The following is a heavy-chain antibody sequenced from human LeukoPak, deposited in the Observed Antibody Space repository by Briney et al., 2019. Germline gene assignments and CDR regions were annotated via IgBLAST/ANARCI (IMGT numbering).Heavy chain of an antibody. D-gene: IGHD6-6*01. CDR3: ARAQLVLKIYYYYYYMDV. V-gene: IGHV1-46*01. J-gene: IGHJ6*03. Sequence: ASVKVSCKASGYTFTSYYMHWVRQAPGQGLEWMGIINPSGGSTSYAQKFQGRVTMTRDMSTSTVYMELSSLRSEDTAVYYCARAQLVLKIYYYYYYMDVWGKGTTVTVSS. CDR2: INPSGGST. CDR1: GYTFTSYY.